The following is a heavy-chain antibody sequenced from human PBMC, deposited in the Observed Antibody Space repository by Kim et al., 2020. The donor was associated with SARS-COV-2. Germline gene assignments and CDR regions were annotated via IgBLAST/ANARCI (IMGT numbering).Heavy chain of an antibody. Sequence: GGSLRLSCAASGFTFSSYAMHWVRQAPGKGLEWVAVISYDGSNKYYVDSVKGRFTISRDNSKNTLYLQMNSLRAEDTAVYYCATSATGGLTSPFGYWGQG. D-gene: IGHD2-2*01. CDR2: ISYDGSNK. J-gene: IGHJ4*02. CDR3: ATSATGGLTSPFGY. V-gene: IGHV3-30*04. CDR1: GFTFSSYA.